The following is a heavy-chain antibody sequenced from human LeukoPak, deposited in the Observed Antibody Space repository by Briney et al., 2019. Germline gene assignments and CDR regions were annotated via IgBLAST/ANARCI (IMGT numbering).Heavy chain of an antibody. V-gene: IGHV1-46*01. D-gene: IGHD6-25*01. CDR2: INPSGGST. CDR1: GYTFTSYY. Sequence: ASVKVSCKASGYTFTSYYMHWVRQAPGQGLEWMGIINPSGGSTSYAKKFQGRVTMTRDTYTSTVYMDLSSLRSEDTAVYYCARESIAAGLRVWNQTPFDPWGQGTLVTVSS. CDR3: ARESIAAGLRVWNQTPFDP. J-gene: IGHJ5*02.